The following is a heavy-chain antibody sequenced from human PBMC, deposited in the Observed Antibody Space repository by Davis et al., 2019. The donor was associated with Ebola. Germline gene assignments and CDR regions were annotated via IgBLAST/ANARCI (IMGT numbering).Heavy chain of an antibody. J-gene: IGHJ4*02. CDR1: GFTFSSYA. CDR3: ARDKIVGATYFDY. CDR2: ISGSGGST. V-gene: IGHV3-23*01. Sequence: GESLKISCAASGFTFSSYAMSWARQAPGKGLEWVSGISGSGGSTYYADSVKGRFTISRDNAKNSLYLQMNSLRDEDTAVYYCARDKIVGATYFDYWGQGILVIVSS. D-gene: IGHD1-26*01.